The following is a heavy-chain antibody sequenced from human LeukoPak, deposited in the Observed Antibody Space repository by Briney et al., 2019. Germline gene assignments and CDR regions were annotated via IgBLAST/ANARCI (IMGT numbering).Heavy chain of an antibody. V-gene: IGHV3-23*01. CDR1: GFTFSSYA. CDR3: AKGASSGWYTPSDYFQH. J-gene: IGHJ1*01. Sequence: GGSLRLSCAASGFTFSSYAMSWVRQAPGKGLEWASAISGSGGSTYYAYSVKGRFTISRDNSKNTLYLQMNSLRAEDTAVYYCAKGASSGWYTPSDYFQHWGQGTLVTVSS. D-gene: IGHD6-19*01. CDR2: ISGSGGST.